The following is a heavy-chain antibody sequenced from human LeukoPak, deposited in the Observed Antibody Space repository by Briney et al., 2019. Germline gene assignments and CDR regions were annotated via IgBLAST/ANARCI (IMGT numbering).Heavy chain of an antibody. D-gene: IGHD3-3*01. J-gene: IGHJ4*02. CDR3: AKDDRRFLEWLSYNYFDY. CDR1: GFTFSSYA. Sequence: GGSLRLSCAASGFTFSSYAMSWVRQAPGKGLEWVSAISGSGGSTYYADSVKGRFTISRDNSKNMLYLQMNSLRAEDTAVYYCAKDDRRFLEWLSYNYFDYWGQGTLVTVSS. CDR2: ISGSGGST. V-gene: IGHV3-23*01.